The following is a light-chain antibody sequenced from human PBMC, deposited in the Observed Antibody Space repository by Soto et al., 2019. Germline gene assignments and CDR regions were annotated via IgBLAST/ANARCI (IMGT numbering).Light chain of an antibody. J-gene: IGLJ1*01. CDR1: SSDVGAYDC. Sequence: QSVLTQPPSASGSPGQSVTISCTGTSSDVGAYDCVSWYQQHPGKAPRLMIYEVTKRPSGVPDRFSGSKSGNTASLTVSGLQAEDEADYYCSSFTGSSPLYVFGSGTKVTVL. CDR2: EVT. CDR3: SSFTGSSPLYV. V-gene: IGLV2-8*01.